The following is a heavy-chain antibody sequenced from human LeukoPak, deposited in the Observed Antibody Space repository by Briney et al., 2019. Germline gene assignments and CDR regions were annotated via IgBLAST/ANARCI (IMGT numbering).Heavy chain of an antibody. D-gene: IGHD3-22*01. CDR2: ISGSGGST. J-gene: IGHJ4*02. Sequence: GGSLRLPCAASGFTFSSYAMSWVRQAPGKGLEWVSAISGSGGSTYYADSVKGRFTISRDNSKNTLYLQMNSLRAEDTAVYYCAKDRRXXXWLXXXYWGQGTLVTVSS. CDR3: AKDRRXXXWLXXXY. CDR1: GFTFSSYA. V-gene: IGHV3-23*01.